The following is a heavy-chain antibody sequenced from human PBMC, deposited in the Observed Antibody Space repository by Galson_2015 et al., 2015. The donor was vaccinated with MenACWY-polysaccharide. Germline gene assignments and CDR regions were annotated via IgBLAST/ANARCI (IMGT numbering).Heavy chain of an antibody. CDR1: GFAFSGYS. V-gene: IGHV3-48*02. Sequence: SLRLSCAASGFAFSGYSLNWVRQTPGKGLEWVSYISASNSAIYYADSVKGRFTISRDNAKKSLYLQMCSLRDEDTAVYYCALYNWNDKGGALDIWGRGTMVTVSS. D-gene: IGHD1-1*01. J-gene: IGHJ3*02. CDR3: ALYNWNDKGGALDI. CDR2: ISASNSAI.